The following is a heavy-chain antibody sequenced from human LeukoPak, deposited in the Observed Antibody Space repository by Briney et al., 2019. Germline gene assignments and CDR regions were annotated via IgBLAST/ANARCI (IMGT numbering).Heavy chain of an antibody. CDR3: ARYCSGHTCYSGIDY. CDR2: IRGSGDTSGGST. Sequence: GGSLRLSCAASGFTFSNYVMTWVRLTPEKRLEWVSTIRGSGDTSGGSTYYAESVKGRFTISRDNSKNTLYLQMNSLRAEDTAIYYCARYCSGHTCYSGIDYWGQGTLVSVSP. J-gene: IGHJ4*02. CDR1: GFTFSNYV. V-gene: IGHV3-23*01. D-gene: IGHD2-15*01.